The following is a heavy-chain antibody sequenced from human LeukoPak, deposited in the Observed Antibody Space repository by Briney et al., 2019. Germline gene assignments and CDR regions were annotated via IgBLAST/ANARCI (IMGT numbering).Heavy chain of an antibody. CDR1: GFTFSSFA. V-gene: IGHV3-23*01. CDR2: ISGSGGST. D-gene: IGHD6-13*01. CDR3: AKHYGYSSSWFVDY. Sequence: PGESLRLSCAASGFTFSSFAMSWVRQAPGKGLEWVSAISGSGGSTYYADSVKGRFTISRDNSKNTLFLQMNSLRAQDTAVFYCAKHYGYSSSWFVDYWGQGTLVTVS. J-gene: IGHJ4*02.